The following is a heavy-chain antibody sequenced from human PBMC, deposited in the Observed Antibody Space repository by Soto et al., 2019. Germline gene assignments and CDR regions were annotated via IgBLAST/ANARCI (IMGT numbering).Heavy chain of an antibody. CDR3: ARITYGYNYFDY. CDR2: ISHSGTT. V-gene: IGHV4-38-2*01. Sequence: SETLSLTCSVSDYSISTGYFWGWIRQPPGKGLEWIGCISHSGTTHYNTSLKSRVTISIDTSENQFSLKLSSVTAADAAVYYCARITYGYNYFDYWGRGTQVTVSS. D-gene: IGHD4-17*01. J-gene: IGHJ4*02. CDR1: DYSISTGYF.